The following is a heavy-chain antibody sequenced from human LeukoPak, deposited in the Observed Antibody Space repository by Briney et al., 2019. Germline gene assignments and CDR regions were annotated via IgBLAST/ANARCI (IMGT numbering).Heavy chain of an antibody. CDR1: GFTVSNNY. CDR3: ARSIVGATSLPYYFDS. D-gene: IGHD1-26*01. CDR2: IYSGGST. V-gene: IGHV3-53*01. J-gene: IGHJ4*02. Sequence: PGGSLRLSCAASGFTVSNNYMSWVRQAPGKGLEWVSVIYSGGSTYYADSVKGRFTISRDNSKNTLYLQMNSLRAEGTAVYYCARSIVGATSLPYYFDSWGQGTLVAVSS.